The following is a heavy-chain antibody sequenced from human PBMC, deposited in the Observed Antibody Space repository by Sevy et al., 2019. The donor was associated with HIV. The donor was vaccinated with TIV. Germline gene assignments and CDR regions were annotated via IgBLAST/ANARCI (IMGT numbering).Heavy chain of an antibody. CDR2: IYFTGNT. CDR1: GGSISSYF. CDR3: ARDSTTRPRVLDY. D-gene: IGHD1-1*01. Sequence: SETLSLTCSVSGGSISSYFWTWVRQSPGKGLEWIGNIYFTGNTDYSPPLKSRVTLSPDTSKSQFSLTLRSVTAADTAIYFCARDSTTRPRVLDYWGQGTLVTVSS. J-gene: IGHJ4*02. V-gene: IGHV4-59*01.